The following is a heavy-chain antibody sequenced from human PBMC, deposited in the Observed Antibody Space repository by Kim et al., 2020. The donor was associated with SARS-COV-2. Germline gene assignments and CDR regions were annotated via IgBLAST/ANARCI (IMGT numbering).Heavy chain of an antibody. J-gene: IGHJ4*02. Sequence: GGSLRLSCVASGFNVSHYAFHWVRRAPGEGLEWVAAISYHGSHTYYGDSVKGRSTISRDDSKNTIHLQILNLRVDDSAIYYCARDGNYYDTDGPEAPYFDFWGPGTQVVVS. CDR1: GFNVSHYA. CDR2: ISYHGSHT. CDR3: ARDGNYYDTDGPEAPYFDF. V-gene: IGHV3-30*04. D-gene: IGHD3-9*01.